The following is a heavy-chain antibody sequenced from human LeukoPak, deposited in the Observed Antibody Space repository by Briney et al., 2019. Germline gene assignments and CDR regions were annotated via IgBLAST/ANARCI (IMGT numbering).Heavy chain of an antibody. D-gene: IGHD3-9*01. CDR1: GGSISSYF. Sequence: PSETLSLTCTVSGGSISSYFWSWVRQSPGKGLEWIGFMHHSGSANSNPSLKSRVTISMDTSKKQFSLKLSPVTAADTAVYYCTRISLTGYAPISGYFDYWGQGTLVTVPS. V-gene: IGHV4-59*12. J-gene: IGHJ4*02. CDR3: TRISLTGYAPISGYFDY. CDR2: MHHSGSA.